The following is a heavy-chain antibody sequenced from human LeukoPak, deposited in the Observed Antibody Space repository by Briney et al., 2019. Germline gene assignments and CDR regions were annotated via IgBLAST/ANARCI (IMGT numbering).Heavy chain of an antibody. Sequence: SGGSLRLSCAASGFTFSNAWMSWVRQAPGKGLEWVGRIKSKTDGGTTDYAAPVKGRFTISRDDSKNTLYLQMNSLKTEDTAVYYCTTELPPRFLEWSPNDYWGQGTLVTVSS. D-gene: IGHD3-3*01. J-gene: IGHJ4*02. CDR2: IKSKTDGGTT. CDR3: TTELPPRFLEWSPNDY. CDR1: GFTFSNAW. V-gene: IGHV3-15*01.